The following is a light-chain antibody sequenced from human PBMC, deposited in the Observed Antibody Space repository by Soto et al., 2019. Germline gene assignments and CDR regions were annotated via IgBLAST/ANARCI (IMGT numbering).Light chain of an antibody. J-gene: IGKJ2*01. CDR3: QQYYSIPHT. V-gene: IGKV4-1*01. Sequence: DIVMTQSPDSLGVSLGERATINCKSSQSVLYNSKNRNYLAWYQQKPGQPPKLLIHWASTRESGVPDRFSGGGSGTEFTLTISSLQAEDVAVYYCQQYYSIPHTFGQGTKLEIK. CDR2: WAS. CDR1: QSVLYNSKNRNY.